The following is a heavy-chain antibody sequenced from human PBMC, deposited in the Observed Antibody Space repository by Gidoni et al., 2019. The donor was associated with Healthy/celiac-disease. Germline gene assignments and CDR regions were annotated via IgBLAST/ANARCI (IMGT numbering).Heavy chain of an antibody. V-gene: IGHV4-59*01. CDR2: IYYSGST. CDR1: GGSIRSYY. CDR3: ARDVAVAGTEYYYYGMDV. Sequence: QVQLQESGPGLVKPSETLSLTCTVSGGSIRSYYWSWIRQPPGKGLEWIGYIYYSGSTNYNPSLKSRVTISVDTSKNQFSLKLSSVTAADTAVYYCARDVAVAGTEYYYYGMDVWGQGTTVTVSS. D-gene: IGHD6-19*01. J-gene: IGHJ6*02.